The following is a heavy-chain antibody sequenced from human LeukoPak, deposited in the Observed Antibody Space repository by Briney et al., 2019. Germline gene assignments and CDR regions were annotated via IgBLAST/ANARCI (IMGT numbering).Heavy chain of an antibody. CDR3: ARDAVNLVRGVISGTNYYSYYYMDI. V-gene: IGHV6-1*01. D-gene: IGHD3-10*01. CDR1: GDSVSSNSAV. Sequence: SQTLSLTCAISGDSVSSNSAVWNWIRQSPSRGLEWLGRTYYRSKRYDDYAESVKSQIIINPDTSKNQVSLQLNSVTPEDTAVYYCARDAVNLVRGVISGTNYYSYYYMDIWGKGTTVTVSS. CDR2: TYYRSKRYD. J-gene: IGHJ6*03.